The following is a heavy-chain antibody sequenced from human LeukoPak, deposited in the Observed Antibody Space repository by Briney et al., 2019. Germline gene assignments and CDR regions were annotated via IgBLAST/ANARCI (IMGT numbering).Heavy chain of an antibody. V-gene: IGHV1-18*01. CDR3: ARKGCGGDCYSGDY. Sequence: ASVKVSCKASGYTFTSYGIRWVRQAPGQGLEWMGWISAYSGNTNYAQNLQGRVIMTRDTSTSTVYMEVRSLRSDDTAVYYCARKGCGGDCYSGDYWGQGTLVTVSS. CDR2: ISAYSGNT. CDR1: GYTFTSYG. D-gene: IGHD2-21*02. J-gene: IGHJ4*02.